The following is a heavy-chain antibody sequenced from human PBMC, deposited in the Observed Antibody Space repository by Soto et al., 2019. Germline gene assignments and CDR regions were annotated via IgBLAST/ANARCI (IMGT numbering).Heavy chain of an antibody. CDR1: GFTFSSYA. D-gene: IGHD3-10*01. J-gene: IGHJ4*02. CDR3: AKGFPGWFGELLYFDY. V-gene: IGHV3-23*01. CDR2: ISGSGGST. Sequence: GGSLRLSCAASGFTFSSYAMSWVRQAPGKGLEWVSAISGSGGSTYYADSVKGRFTISRDNSKNTLYLQMNSLRAEDTAVYYCAKGFPGWFGELLYFDYWGQGTLVTVSS.